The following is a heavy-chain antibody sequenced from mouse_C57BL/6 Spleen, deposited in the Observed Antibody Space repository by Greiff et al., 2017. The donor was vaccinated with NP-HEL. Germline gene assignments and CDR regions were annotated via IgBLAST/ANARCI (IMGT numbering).Heavy chain of an antibody. CDR1: GFSLTSYG. J-gene: IGHJ4*01. CDR3: ARHGYSNLYAMDY. D-gene: IGHD2-5*01. V-gene: IGHV2-6-1*01. CDR2: IWSDGST. Sequence: VHLVESGPGLVAPSQSLSITCTVSGFSLTSYGVHWVRQPPGKGLEWLVVIWSDGSTTYNSALKSRLSISKDNSKSQVFLKMNSLQTDDTAMYYCARHGYSNLYAMDYWGQGTSVTVSS.